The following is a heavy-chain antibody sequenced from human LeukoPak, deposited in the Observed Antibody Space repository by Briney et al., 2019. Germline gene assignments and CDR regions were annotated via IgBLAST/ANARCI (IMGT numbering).Heavy chain of an antibody. D-gene: IGHD4-11*01. CDR2: MRGSGGFTT. CDR1: GFTFNDYY. V-gene: IGHV3-11*01. Sequence: PGGSLRLSCAASGFTFNDYYMSWLRPAPGKGREWVSYMRGSGGFTTFYADSVKGRFTISRDDAKNLLYLQMHHLRSDDTAVCFCARDTVYGNYYFDNWGQGILVTVSS. J-gene: IGHJ4*02. CDR3: ARDTVYGNYYFDN.